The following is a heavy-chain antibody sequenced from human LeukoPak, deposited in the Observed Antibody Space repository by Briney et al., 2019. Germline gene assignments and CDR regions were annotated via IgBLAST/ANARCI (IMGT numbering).Heavy chain of an antibody. CDR1: GFTFDDYT. V-gene: IGHV3-43*01. D-gene: IGHD5-18*01. CDR2: ISWDGGST. J-gene: IGHJ6*02. CDR3: AKGGYSYGYPYHYGMDV. Sequence: GGSLRLSCAASGFTFDDYTMHWVRQAPGKGLEWVSLISWDGGSTYYVDSVKGRFTISRDNSKNSLYLQMNSLRTEDTALYYCAKGGYSYGYPYHYGMDVWGQGTTVTVSS.